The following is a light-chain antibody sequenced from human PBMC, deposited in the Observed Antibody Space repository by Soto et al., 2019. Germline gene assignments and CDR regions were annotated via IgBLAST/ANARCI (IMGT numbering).Light chain of an antibody. CDR2: GAS. J-gene: IGKJ1*01. CDR3: QQFESSVT. V-gene: IGKV3-20*01. CDR1: QSVSSTF. Sequence: EIVLTQSPGSLSLSPGERATLSCRASQSVSSTFFAWYQQRPGQAPRLLMYGASSRATGIPKRFSGSGSGTDFTLTISRLEPEDFGVYYCQQFESSVTFGQGTKVEIK.